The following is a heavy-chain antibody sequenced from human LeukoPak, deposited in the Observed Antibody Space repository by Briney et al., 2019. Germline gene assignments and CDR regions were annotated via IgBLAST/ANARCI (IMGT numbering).Heavy chain of an antibody. J-gene: IGHJ4*02. CDR2: IYYSGST. CDR1: GGSISSSSYY. V-gene: IGHV4-39*07. D-gene: IGHD3-10*01. CDR3: ARDSGGGSGSYYRYFDY. Sequence: PSETLSLTCTVSGGSISSSSYYWGWIRQPPGKGLEWIGSIYYSGSTNYNPSLKSRVTISIDTSKNQFSLKLTSMTAADTAVYYCARDSGGGSGSYYRYFDYWGQGTLVTVSS.